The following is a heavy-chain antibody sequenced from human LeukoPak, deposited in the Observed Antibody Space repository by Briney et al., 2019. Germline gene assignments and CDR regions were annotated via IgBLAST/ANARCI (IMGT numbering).Heavy chain of an antibody. CDR2: ISYDGSNK. CDR3: AKAGDSSSSEIFDY. CDR1: GFTFSSYG. J-gene: IGHJ4*02. V-gene: IGHV3-30*18. Sequence: GGSLRLSCAASGFTFSSYGMHWVRQAPGKGLEWVAVISYDGSNKYYADSVKGRFTISRDNSKNTLYLQMNSLRAEDTAVYYCAKAGDSSSSEIFDYWGQGTLVTVSS. D-gene: IGHD6-6*01.